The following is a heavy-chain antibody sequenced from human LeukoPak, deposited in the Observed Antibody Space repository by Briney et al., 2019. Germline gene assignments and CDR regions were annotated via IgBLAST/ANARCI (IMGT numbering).Heavy chain of an antibody. Sequence: GASVKVSCKASGYTFTTYDINWVRQAPGQGLEWMGWMDPDSGDTGYAQKFQGRITMTRDTSINTAYMELSSLRSDDTAVYYCAKDLRFLEWLFSPGAFDIWGQGTMVTVSS. CDR3: AKDLRFLEWLFSPGAFDI. J-gene: IGHJ3*02. D-gene: IGHD3-3*01. CDR2: MDPDSGDT. CDR1: GYTFTTYD. V-gene: IGHV1-8*01.